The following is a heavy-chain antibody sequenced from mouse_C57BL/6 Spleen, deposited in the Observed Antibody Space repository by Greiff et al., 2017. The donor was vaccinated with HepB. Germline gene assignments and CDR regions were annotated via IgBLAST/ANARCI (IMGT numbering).Heavy chain of an antibody. V-gene: IGHV1-64*01. Sequence: QVQLQQPGAELVKPGASVKLSCKASGCTFTSYWMHWVKQRPGQGLEWIGMIHPNSGSTNYNEKFKSKATLTVDKSSSTAYMQLSSLTSEDSAVYYCASYYGSSAWFAYWGQGTLVTVSA. CDR1: GCTFTSYW. D-gene: IGHD1-1*01. J-gene: IGHJ3*01. CDR2: IHPNSGST. CDR3: ASYYGSSAWFAY.